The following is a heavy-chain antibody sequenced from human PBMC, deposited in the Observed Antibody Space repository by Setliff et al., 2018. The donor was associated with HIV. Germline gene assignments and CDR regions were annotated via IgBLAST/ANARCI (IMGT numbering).Heavy chain of an antibody. V-gene: IGHV4-61*09. Sequence: PSETLSLTCTVSGASISDGTYHWSWIRQPAGKGLEWIGHIYIRGGTTNYSPSLKSRVTISLDTSKNQFSLSLSSVTASDTALYYCARSQETSVAATEIWGQGTMVTVSS. J-gene: IGHJ3*02. CDR3: ARSQETSVAATEI. CDR1: GASISDGTYH. CDR2: IYIRGGTT.